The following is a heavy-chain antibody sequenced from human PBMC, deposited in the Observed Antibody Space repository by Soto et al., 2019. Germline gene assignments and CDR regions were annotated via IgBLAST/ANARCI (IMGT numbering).Heavy chain of an antibody. Sequence: EVQLVESGGGLVKPGGSLRLSCAASGFTFSSYSMNWVRQAPGKGLEWVSSISSSSSYIYYADSVKGRFTISRDNAKNSLYLQMNSLRAEDTAVYYCPRYCSGGSCPFYYYYGMDVWGQGTTVTVSS. D-gene: IGHD2-15*01. J-gene: IGHJ6*02. CDR3: PRYCSGGSCPFYYYYGMDV. V-gene: IGHV3-21*01. CDR1: GFTFSSYS. CDR2: ISSSSSYI.